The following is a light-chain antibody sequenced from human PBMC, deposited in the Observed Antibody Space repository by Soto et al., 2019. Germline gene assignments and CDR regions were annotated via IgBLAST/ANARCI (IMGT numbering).Light chain of an antibody. J-gene: IGKJ2*01. V-gene: IGKV3-20*01. CDR1: QSVKNRH. CDR3: QQYGNSPYT. Sequence: IVVTQSPGTLSLSPGERATLSCRASQSVKNRHLAWYQQKPGQAPRLLIFATSGRPTAIPDRLSGSGSGTDFTLTISRLEPEDFAVYYCQQYGNSPYTVGPRTKV. CDR2: ATS.